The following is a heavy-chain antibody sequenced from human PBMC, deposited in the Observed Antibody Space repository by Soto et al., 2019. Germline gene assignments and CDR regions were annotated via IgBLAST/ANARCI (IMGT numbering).Heavy chain of an antibody. V-gene: IGHV1-3*01. CDR3: VRNLDTSSWYPGNPYYFDY. J-gene: IGHJ4*02. CDR2: INGGNGNT. Sequence: ASVKVSCKASGNTVPNYAIHWVRQAPGQRLEWMGWINGGNGNTYYSEHFQGRVTMTIDTFTSTTYMDLTSLTSDDTAVYFCVRNLDTSSWYPGNPYYFDYWGQGTLVTVSS. CDR1: GNTVPNYA. D-gene: IGHD6-13*01.